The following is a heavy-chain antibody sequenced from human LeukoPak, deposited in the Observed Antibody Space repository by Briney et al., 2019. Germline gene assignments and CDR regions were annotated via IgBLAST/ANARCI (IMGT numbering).Heavy chain of an antibody. CDR3: AKDQSSFCSRSSCYALHY. CDR1: GFTFSGYG. V-gene: IGHV3-30*02. D-gene: IGHD2-2*01. CDR2: IRNDGSKK. J-gene: IGHJ4*02. Sequence: PGGSLRLSFAASGFTFSGYGMHWVRQAPGKGLEWVAFIRNDGSKKYSADSVKGRFTISRDNSKNTVYLQMNSLRAEDTAVYYCAKDQSSFCSRSSCYALHYWGQGTLVTVSS.